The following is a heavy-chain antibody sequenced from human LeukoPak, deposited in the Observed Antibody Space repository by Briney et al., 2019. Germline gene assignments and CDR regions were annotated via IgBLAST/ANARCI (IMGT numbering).Heavy chain of an antibody. CDR2: IIPIFGTA. CDR1: GGTFSSYA. V-gene: IGHV1-69*13. J-gene: IGHJ4*02. D-gene: IGHD2-15*01. Sequence: GASVKVSCKASGGTFSSYAISWVRQAPGQGLEWMGGIIPIFGTANYAQKFQGRVTITADESTSTAYMELSSLRSEDTAVYYCERESGYCSGGSCYSGVYWGQGTLVTVSS. CDR3: ERESGYCSGGSCYSGVY.